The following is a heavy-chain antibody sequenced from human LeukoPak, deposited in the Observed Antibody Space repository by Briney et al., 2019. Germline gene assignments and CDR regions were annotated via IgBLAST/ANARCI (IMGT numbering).Heavy chain of an antibody. V-gene: IGHV4-34*01. D-gene: IGHD5-18*01. Sequence: PSQTLSLTCAVYGGSFSGYYWSWIRQPPGKGLEWIGESNHSGSTNYNPSLKSRVTISVDTSKNQFSLKLSSVTAADTAVYYCARGVGYSYGDYYYYMDVWGKGTTVTVSS. CDR3: ARGVGYSYGDYYYYMDV. J-gene: IGHJ6*03. CDR1: GGSFSGYY. CDR2: SNHSGST.